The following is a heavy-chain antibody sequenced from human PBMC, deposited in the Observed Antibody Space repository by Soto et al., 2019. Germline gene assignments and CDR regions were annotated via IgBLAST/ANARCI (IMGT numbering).Heavy chain of an antibody. CDR2: ISSSSSTI. V-gene: IGHV3-48*01. D-gene: IGHD2-21*02. Sequence: GGSLRLSCAASGFTFSSYSMNWVRQAPGKGLEWVSYISSSSSTIYYADSVKGRFTISRDNAKNSLYLQMNSLRAEDTAVYYRARPIPGNRGLTIPWWLLPRGHGRLVNVS. CDR1: GFTFSSYS. J-gene: IGHJ5*02. CDR3: ARPIPGNRGLTIPWWLLP.